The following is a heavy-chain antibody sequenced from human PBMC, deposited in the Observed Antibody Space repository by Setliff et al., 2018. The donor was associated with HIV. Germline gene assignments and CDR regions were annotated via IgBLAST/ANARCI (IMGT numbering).Heavy chain of an antibody. CDR2: IYTSGST. D-gene: IGHD6-13*01. V-gene: IGHV4-61*09. Sequence: SETLCLTCTVSGGSISSGSYYWSWIRQPAGKGLEWIGHIYTSGSTNYNPSPKSRVTISVDTSKNQFSLKLSSVTAADTAVYYCARKDSSSWYSWGQGTLVTVSS. CDR1: GGSISSGSYY. CDR3: ARKDSSSWYS. J-gene: IGHJ4*02.